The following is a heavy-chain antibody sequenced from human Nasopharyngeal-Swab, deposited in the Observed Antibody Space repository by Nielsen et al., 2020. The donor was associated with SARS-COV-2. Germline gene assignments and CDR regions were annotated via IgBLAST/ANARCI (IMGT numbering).Heavy chain of an antibody. V-gene: IGHV7-4-1*02. CDR2: ISTKTGAP. J-gene: IGHJ4*02. Sequence: ASVKVSCKASGYTFTSNVLNWVRQAPGQGPEYIGWISTKTGAPTYAQAFTGRFVISLDTSVSTTYLQISSLKADDTAVYYCARENQEYANIWIDYLGQGTQVTVSS. CDR1: GYTFTSNV. D-gene: IGHD1-1*01. CDR3: ARENQEYANIWIDY.